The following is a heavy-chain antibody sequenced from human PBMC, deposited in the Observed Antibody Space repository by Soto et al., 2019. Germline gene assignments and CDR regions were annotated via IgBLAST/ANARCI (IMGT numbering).Heavy chain of an antibody. V-gene: IGHV2-5*02. D-gene: IGHD6-19*01. CDR2: IYWGDDK. CDR3: AHIHVPGPLDY. J-gene: IGHJ4*02. CDR1: GFSLSTSAVG. Sequence: QITLKESGPTLVRPTQTLTLTCTFSGFSLSTSAVGVGWIRQPPGKALEWLADIYWGDDKRYSPSLKSRLTITKDTSKNQVVLTMTNMDPVDSATYYCAHIHVPGPLDYWGQGTLVTVSS.